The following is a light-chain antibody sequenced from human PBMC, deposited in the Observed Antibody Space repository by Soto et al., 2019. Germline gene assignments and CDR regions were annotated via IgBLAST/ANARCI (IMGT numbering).Light chain of an antibody. J-gene: IGKJ5*01. CDR1: QSISSW. CDR3: QQYNSYPIT. V-gene: IGKV1-5*03. Sequence: DIQMTQSPSTLSASVGDRVTITCLASQSISSWLAWYQQKPGKAPKRLIYKASSLESGVPSRFSGSGSGTEFTLTISSLQPDDFATYYCQQYNSYPITFGQGTRLEIK. CDR2: KAS.